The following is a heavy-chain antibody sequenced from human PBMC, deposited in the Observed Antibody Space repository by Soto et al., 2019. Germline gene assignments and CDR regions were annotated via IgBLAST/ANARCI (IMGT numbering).Heavy chain of an antibody. CDR1: GFTFSFYG. V-gene: IGHV3-30*18. J-gene: IGHJ6*02. CDR2: ISYDGANK. D-gene: IGHD3-16*01. Sequence: PGGSLRLSCAASGFTFSFYGMHWVRQAPGKGLEWVAVISYDGANKYYADSVKGRFTISRDTSKNTLYLQMNSLRVEDTAVYHCAKGSSPYYYYYSMDVWGQGTTVTVS. CDR3: AKGSSPYYYYYSMDV.